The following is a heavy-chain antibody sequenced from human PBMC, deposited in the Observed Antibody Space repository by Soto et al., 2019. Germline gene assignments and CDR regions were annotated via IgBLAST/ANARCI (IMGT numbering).Heavy chain of an antibody. CDR2: IIAYNGNT. CDR3: ARDIVVVVAATYDAFDL. Sequence: AASVKVSCKASCYTFTSYGISLFRHYPGRGLEWMGWIIAYNGNTNYAQKLQGRVTMTTDTSTSTAYMELRSLRSDDTAVYYCARDIVVVVAATYDAFDLWGQGTMVTVSS. D-gene: IGHD2-15*01. J-gene: IGHJ3*01. V-gene: IGHV1-18*01. CDR1: CYTFTSYG.